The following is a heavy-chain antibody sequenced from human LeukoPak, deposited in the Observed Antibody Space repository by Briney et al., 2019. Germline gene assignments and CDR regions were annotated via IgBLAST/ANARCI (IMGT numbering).Heavy chain of an antibody. D-gene: IGHD1/OR15-1a*01. Sequence: GGFLRLSCAASGFTFSSYSMNWVRQAPGKGLEWVSSISSSSSYIYYADSVKGRFTISRDNAKNSLYLQMNSLRAEDTAVYYCARPQGRTDLDYWGQGTLVTVSS. V-gene: IGHV3-21*01. J-gene: IGHJ4*02. CDR3: ARPQGRTDLDY. CDR1: GFTFSSYS. CDR2: ISSSSSYI.